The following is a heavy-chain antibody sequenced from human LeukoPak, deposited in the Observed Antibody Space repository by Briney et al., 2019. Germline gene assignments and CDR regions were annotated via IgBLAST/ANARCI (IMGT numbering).Heavy chain of an antibody. CDR1: GYTFTGYY. V-gene: IGHV1-2*02. CDR2: INPNSGST. Sequence: GASVKVSCKASGYTFTGYYMHWVRQAPGQGLEWMGWINPNSGSTNYAQKFQGRVTMTRDTSISTAYMELSSLRSDDTAVYYCARGGSPWIQLWSHFDYWGQGTLVTVSS. J-gene: IGHJ4*02. D-gene: IGHD5-18*01. CDR3: ARGGSPWIQLWSHFDY.